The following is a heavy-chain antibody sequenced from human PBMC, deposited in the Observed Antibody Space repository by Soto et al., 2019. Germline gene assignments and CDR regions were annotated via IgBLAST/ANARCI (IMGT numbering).Heavy chain of an antibody. CDR2: ISSSSSYI. CDR3: ARDLTVLVPAAIYYGMDV. D-gene: IGHD2-2*01. V-gene: IGHV3-21*01. CDR1: GFTFSSYS. J-gene: IGHJ6*02. Sequence: GSLRLSCAASGFTFSSYSMNWVRQAPGKGLEWVSSISSSSSYIYYADSVKGRFTISRDNAKNSLYLQMNSLRAEDTAVYYCARDLTVLVPAAIYYGMDVWGQGTTLTVSS.